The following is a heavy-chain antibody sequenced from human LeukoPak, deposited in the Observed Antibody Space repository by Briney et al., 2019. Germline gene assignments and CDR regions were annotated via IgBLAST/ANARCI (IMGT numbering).Heavy chain of an antibody. V-gene: IGHV4-34*01. CDR1: GGSFSGYY. J-gene: IGHJ5*02. CDR3: ARGRVILVAVAAGSQRKNWFDP. D-gene: IGHD2-15*01. CDR2: INHSGST. Sequence: PSETLSLTCAVYGGSFSGYYWSWIRQPPGKGLEWIGEINHSGSTNYNPSLKSRVTISVDTSKNQFSLKLSSVTAADTAVYYCARGRVILVAVAAGSQRKNWFDPWGQGTLVTVSS.